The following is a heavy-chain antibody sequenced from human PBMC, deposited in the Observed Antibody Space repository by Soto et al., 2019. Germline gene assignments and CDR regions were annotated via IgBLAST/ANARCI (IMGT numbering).Heavy chain of an antibody. J-gene: IGHJ2*01. CDR1: CGSVSSTRYD. V-gene: IGHV4-61*01. Sequence: XETLSVTATVPCGSVSSTRYDWSWIRQPPGKGLEWIGHIYYSGSTKYNPSLKSRVTISADTSKNQFSLKLNSVTVADTAVYYCASEEIVGPYYFDIWGRGTLVTVSS. CDR3: ASEEIVGPYYFDI. CDR2: IYYSGST. D-gene: IGHD2-21*01.